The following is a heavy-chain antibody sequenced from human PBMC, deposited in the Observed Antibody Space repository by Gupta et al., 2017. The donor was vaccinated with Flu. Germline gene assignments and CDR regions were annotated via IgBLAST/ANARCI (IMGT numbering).Heavy chain of an antibody. CDR3: ARAGGRSWFDP. V-gene: IGHV1-3*01. Sequence: QVHLVQSGAEVKKPGASVKVSCATSGFTFTSYTMHWVRQAPGQRLEWMGWINAGKGNTKYSQKFQGRVTIARDTSASTAYLDLSSLTSEDTAVYYCARAGGRSWFDPWGQGTLVPLSS. CDR1: GFTFTSYT. J-gene: IGHJ5*02. CDR2: INAGKGNT. D-gene: IGHD3-16*01.